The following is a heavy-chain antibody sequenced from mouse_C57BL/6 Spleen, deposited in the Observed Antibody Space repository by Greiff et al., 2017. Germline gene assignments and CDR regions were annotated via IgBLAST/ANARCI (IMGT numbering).Heavy chain of an antibody. CDR1: GYTFTSYW. CDR2: INPSNGGT. CDR3: ARSGGPRWYFDV. D-gene: IGHD3-1*01. J-gene: IGHJ1*03. Sequence: VQLQQPGTELVKPGASVKLSCKASGYTFTSYWMHWVKQRPGQGLEWIGNINPSNGGTNYNEKFKSKATLTVDKSSSTDYMQLSSLTSEDSAVYYCARSGGPRWYFDVWGTGTTVTVSS. V-gene: IGHV1-53*01.